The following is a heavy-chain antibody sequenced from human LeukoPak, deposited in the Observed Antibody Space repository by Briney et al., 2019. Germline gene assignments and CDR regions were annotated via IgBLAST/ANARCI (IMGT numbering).Heavy chain of an antibody. J-gene: IGHJ6*02. CDR1: GYTFTSYY. CDR3: ARLGGPIAVAGRNYYYYYGMDV. CDR2: IIPIFCTA. D-gene: IGHD6-19*01. Sequence: SVKVSCKASGYTFTSYYMHWVRQAPGQGLEWMGGIIPIFCTANYAQKFQGRVTITADESTSTAYMELSGLRSEDTAVYYCARLGGPIAVAGRNYYYYYGMDVWGQGTTVTVSS. V-gene: IGHV1-69*13.